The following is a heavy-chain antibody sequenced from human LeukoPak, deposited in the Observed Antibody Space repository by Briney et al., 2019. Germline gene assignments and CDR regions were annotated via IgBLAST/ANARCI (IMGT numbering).Heavy chain of an antibody. CDR1: GFTLSSYG. Sequence: GGSLRLSCAASGFTLSSYGMHWVRQAPGKGLEWVAFIRYNGNNKYYADSVKGRFTISRDTSKNTLYLQMYSLRSEDTAVYYCARDPLNFDYWGQGTLVTVSS. J-gene: IGHJ4*02. V-gene: IGHV3-30*02. CDR2: IRYNGNNK. CDR3: ARDPLNFDY.